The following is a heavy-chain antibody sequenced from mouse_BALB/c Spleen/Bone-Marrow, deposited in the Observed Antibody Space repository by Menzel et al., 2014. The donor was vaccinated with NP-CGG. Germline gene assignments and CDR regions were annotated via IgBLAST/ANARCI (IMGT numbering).Heavy chain of an antibody. CDR1: GYTFTDTW. Sequence: QVQLQQSGPELAKPGASVKISCKASGYTFTDTWIHWIKQRPGQGLEWIGYINPSTGYAEYNQNFKDKATLTVDESSSTVYMQLSSLTSEDSAVYYCARDYWGQGTTLTVSS. V-gene: IGHV1-7*01. CDR3: ARDY. CDR2: INPSTGYA. J-gene: IGHJ2*01.